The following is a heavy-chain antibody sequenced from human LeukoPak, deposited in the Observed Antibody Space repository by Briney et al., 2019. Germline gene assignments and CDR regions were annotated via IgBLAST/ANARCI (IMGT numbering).Heavy chain of an antibody. Sequence: GASVNLSCNAAGYTFTCYYMHWSRQAPGQGLELMGWINPNNGGTNYAQKFQCRVTMTSDTSISTANMELSRLRSDDTAVYYCAREQAGDLIQDYWGQGTLVTVSS. CDR1: GYTFTCYY. V-gene: IGHV1-2*02. J-gene: IGHJ4*02. CDR2: INPNNGGT. CDR3: AREQAGDLIQDY. D-gene: IGHD5-24*01.